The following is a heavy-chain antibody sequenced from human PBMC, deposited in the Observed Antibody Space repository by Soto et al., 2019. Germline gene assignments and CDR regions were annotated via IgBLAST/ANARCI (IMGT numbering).Heavy chain of an antibody. D-gene: IGHD5-12*01. Sequence: SVKVSCKASGGTFSSYAISCVRQAPGQGLEWMGGIIPIFGTANYAQKFQGRVTITADESTSTAYMELSSLRSEDTAVYYCARDGHSGYDSYYYYGMDVWGQGTTVTVSS. CDR3: ARDGHSGYDSYYYYGMDV. CDR1: GGTFSSYA. J-gene: IGHJ6*02. V-gene: IGHV1-69*13. CDR2: IIPIFGTA.